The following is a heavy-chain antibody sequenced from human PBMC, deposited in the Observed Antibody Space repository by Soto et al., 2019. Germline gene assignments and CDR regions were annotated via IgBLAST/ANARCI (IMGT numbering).Heavy chain of an antibody. CDR1: GGSISSGGYY. V-gene: IGHV4-31*03. CDR3: ARVGEIIGDY. Sequence: QVQLQESGPGLVKPSQTLSLTCTVSGGSISSGGYYWSWIRQPPGKGLEWIGYIYYSGTTYYSPSLKSRVIMSVDTSKNQFSLKLGSVTAADTAVYYCARVGEIIGDYWGQGTLVTVSS. D-gene: IGHD3-10*01. CDR2: IYYSGTT. J-gene: IGHJ4*02.